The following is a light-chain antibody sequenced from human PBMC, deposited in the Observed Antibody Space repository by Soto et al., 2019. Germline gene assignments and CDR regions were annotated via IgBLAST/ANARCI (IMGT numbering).Light chain of an antibody. CDR1: QTIRTY. CDR2: GTS. V-gene: IGKV1-39*01. CDR3: QQSYSHPRT. Sequence: DIQLTQSPSSLSASVGDRVTITCRASQTIRTYLNWYQQKPGKAPKLLIYGTSSLQSGVPSTFSGSGSGTDFTLTISSLQPEDFATYYCQQSYSHPRTFGGGTNVEIK. J-gene: IGKJ4*01.